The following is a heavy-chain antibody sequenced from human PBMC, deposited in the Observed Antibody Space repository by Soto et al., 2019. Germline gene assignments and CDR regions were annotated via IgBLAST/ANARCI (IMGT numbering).Heavy chain of an antibody. V-gene: IGHV1-18*01. CDR3: ARHHGATTSENWFDP. Sequence: QVHLVQSGVEVKTPGASVKVSCQASGYTFFTYDISWVRQAPGQGLEWMGWISTYSGDTKYAQKVQGRVTMTTDTPTTTAYLELRSLRSDDAAVYYCARHHGATTSENWFDPCGQGTLVTVSS. D-gene: IGHD5-12*01. J-gene: IGHJ5*02. CDR1: GYTFFTYD. CDR2: ISTYSGDT.